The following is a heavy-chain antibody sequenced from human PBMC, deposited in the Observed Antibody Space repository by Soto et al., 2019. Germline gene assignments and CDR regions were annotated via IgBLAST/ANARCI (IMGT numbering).Heavy chain of an antibody. D-gene: IGHD3-10*01. CDR3: TRGPRPISTGTGAY. V-gene: IGHV3-74*01. CDR1: GFIFKRYW. Sequence: GGSLRLSCAASGFIFKRYWMHWVRQSPGKGLVWISRIYNDGTYSDYADSVRGRFTISRDNVNDTLYLQMNNLRAEDSGLYYCTRGPRPISTGTGAYWGQGTQVTVSS. CDR2: IYNDGTYS. J-gene: IGHJ4*02.